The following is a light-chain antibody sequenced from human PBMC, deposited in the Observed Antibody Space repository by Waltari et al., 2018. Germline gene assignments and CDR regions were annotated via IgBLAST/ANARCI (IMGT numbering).Light chain of an antibody. CDR3: SSYTSIKTPYVV. V-gene: IGLV2-14*01. J-gene: IGLJ2*01. CDR2: EVT. Sequence: QSALTQPASVSGSPGQSLTISCTGPTRDVVRYNYVSCYQWHPGKAPELIIYEVTNRPSGVSERFSGSKSGNTASLSISGLQPEDEADYYGSSYTSIKTPYVVFGGGTKVTVL. CDR1: TRDVVRYNY.